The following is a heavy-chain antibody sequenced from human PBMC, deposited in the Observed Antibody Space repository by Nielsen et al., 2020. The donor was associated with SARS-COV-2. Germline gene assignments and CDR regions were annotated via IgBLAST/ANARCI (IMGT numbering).Heavy chain of an antibody. CDR3: ARDWVPVAGHNYYGMDV. J-gene: IGHJ6*02. D-gene: IGHD6-19*01. Sequence: GGSLRLSCAASGFTFSSYAMHWVRQAPGKGLEWVSYISSSGSTIYYADSVKGRFTISRDNAKNSLYLQMNSLRAEDTAVYYCARDWVPVAGHNYYGMDVWGQGTTVTVSS. CDR2: ISSSGSTI. CDR1: GFTFSSYA. V-gene: IGHV3-48*04.